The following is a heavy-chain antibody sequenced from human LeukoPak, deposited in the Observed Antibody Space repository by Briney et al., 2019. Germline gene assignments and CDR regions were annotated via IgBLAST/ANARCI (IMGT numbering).Heavy chain of an antibody. CDR2: ISWDGGST. D-gene: IGHD2-2*01. J-gene: IGHJ5*02. CDR3: AKDIGRYCSSTSCSTYWFDP. Sequence: VGSLRLSCAASGFTFDDYTMHWVRQAPGKGLEWVSLISWDGGSTYYADSVKGRFTISRDNSKNSLYLQMNSLRTEDTALYYCAKDIGRYCSSTSCSTYWFDPWGQGTLVTVSS. CDR1: GFTFDDYT. V-gene: IGHV3-43*01.